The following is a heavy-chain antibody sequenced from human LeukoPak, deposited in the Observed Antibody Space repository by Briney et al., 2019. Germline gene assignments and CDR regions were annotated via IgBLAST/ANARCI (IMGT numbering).Heavy chain of an antibody. CDR1: GYTFTSYG. D-gene: IGHD3-22*01. CDR3: ARVYSDDSSGRPHDY. CDR2: ISAYNGNT. V-gene: IGHV1-18*01. Sequence: ASVKVSCKASGYTFTSYGISWVRQAPGQGLEWMGWISAYNGNTNYAQKLQGRVTMTTDTSTSTAYMELRSLRSDDTAVYYCARVYSDDSSGRPHDYWGQGTLVTVSS. J-gene: IGHJ4*02.